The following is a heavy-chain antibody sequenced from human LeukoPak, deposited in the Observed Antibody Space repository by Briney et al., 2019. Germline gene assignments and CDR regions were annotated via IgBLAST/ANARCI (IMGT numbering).Heavy chain of an antibody. J-gene: IGHJ4*02. Sequence: SETLSLTCTVSGGSITFGSYYWTWIRQPAGKGLEWLGRIYTSGRTYYNLSLRSRVTISMDTSMNQFSLRLNSVTAADTAVYYCARARVIPASFDDWGQGTLVTVSS. CDR3: ARARVIPASFDD. CDR1: GGSITFGSYY. V-gene: IGHV4-61*02. D-gene: IGHD3-16*02. CDR2: IYTSGRT.